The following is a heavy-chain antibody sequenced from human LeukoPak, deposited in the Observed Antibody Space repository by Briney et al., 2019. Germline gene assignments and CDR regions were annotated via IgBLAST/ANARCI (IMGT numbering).Heavy chain of an antibody. CDR3: ARVRWQQVIAGLDY. D-gene: IGHD2-21*01. J-gene: IGHJ4*02. CDR2: ISYDGSTT. CDR1: GXTFSSHG. V-gene: IGHV3-30*03. Sequence: PGTSLRLSCAASGXTFSSHGMHWVRQAPGEGLEWMALISYDGSTTFYSDSVLGRFTISRDNSKNTLYLQMNSLRAEDTAVYYCARVRWQQVIAGLDYWGQGTLVTVSS.